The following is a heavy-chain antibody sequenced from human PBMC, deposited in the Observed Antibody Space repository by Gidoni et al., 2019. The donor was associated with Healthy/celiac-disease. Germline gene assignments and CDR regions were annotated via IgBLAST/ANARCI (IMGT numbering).Heavy chain of an antibody. CDR1: GGSISRYY. D-gene: IGHD2-21*02. CDR2: IYYSGST. Sequence: QVQLQESGPGLVKPSETLSVTCTVSGGSISRYYWSWILQTPGKGLEWIGYIYYSGSTNDNPSLKSRVTISVYTSKNQFSLNLSSVTAADTAVYYCARHALAPVVVTTQFDYWGQGTLVTVSS. CDR3: ARHALAPVVVTTQFDY. V-gene: IGHV4-59*08. J-gene: IGHJ4*02.